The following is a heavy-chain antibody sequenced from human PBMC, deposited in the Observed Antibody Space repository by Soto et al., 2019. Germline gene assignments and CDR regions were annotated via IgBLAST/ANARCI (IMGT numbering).Heavy chain of an antibody. CDR3: AYLASIVGAYFDY. CDR2: INHSGST. J-gene: IGHJ4*02. V-gene: IGHV4-34*01. Sequence: QVQLQQWGAGLLKPSETLSLTCAVYGGSFSGYYWSWIRQPPGKGLEWIGEINHSGSTNYNPSLKSRVTISVDTSKNQVSLKLSSVTAADTAVYYCAYLASIVGAYFDYWGQGTLVTVSS. D-gene: IGHD1-26*01. CDR1: GGSFSGYY.